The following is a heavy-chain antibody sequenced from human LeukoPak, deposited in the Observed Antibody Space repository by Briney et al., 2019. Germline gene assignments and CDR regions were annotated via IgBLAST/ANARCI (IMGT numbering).Heavy chain of an antibody. CDR3: AREGYSYGPDYYYYYMDV. CDR2: ISSSSSTI. D-gene: IGHD5-18*01. J-gene: IGHJ6*03. CDR1: GFTFSSYE. V-gene: IGHV3-48*03. Sequence: GGSLRLSCAASGFTFSSYEMNWVRQAPGKGLEWVSYISSSSSTIYYADSVKGRFTISRDNAKNSLYLQMNSLRAEDTAVYYCAREGYSYGPDYYYYYMDVWGKGTTVTVSS.